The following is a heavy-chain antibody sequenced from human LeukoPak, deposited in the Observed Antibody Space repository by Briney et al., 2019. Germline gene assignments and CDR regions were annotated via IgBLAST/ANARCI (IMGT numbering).Heavy chain of an antibody. Sequence: GGSLRLSCAASGFTFDDYGMSWVRQAPGKGLECVSGINWNGGSTGYADSVKGRFTISRDNAKNSLYLQMNSLRAEDTALYYCARREYYYDSSGRGSNDAFDIWGQGTMVTVSS. CDR3: ARREYYYDSSGRGSNDAFDI. V-gene: IGHV3-20*04. CDR2: INWNGGST. CDR1: GFTFDDYG. D-gene: IGHD3-22*01. J-gene: IGHJ3*02.